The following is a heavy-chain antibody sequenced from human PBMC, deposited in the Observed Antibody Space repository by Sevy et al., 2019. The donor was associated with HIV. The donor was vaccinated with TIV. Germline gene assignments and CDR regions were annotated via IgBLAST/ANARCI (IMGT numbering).Heavy chain of an antibody. Sequence: ASVKGSCKTSGYTFSTYYIYWVRQAPGQGLEWIGIFDPTGGSRSYAQRFQGRLTMTGDTSTSTAYMGLSSLTSEDTAVYYCARDRDVSGNYLEYFYYAMDVWGQGTTVTVSS. J-gene: IGHJ6*02. D-gene: IGHD1-26*01. CDR2: FDPTGGSR. CDR1: GYTFSTYY. CDR3: ARDRDVSGNYLEYFYYAMDV. V-gene: IGHV1-46*01.